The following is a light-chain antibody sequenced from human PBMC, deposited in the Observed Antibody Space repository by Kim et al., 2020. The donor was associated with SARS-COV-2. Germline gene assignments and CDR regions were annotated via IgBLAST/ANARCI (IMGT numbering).Light chain of an antibody. CDR1: QSISSW. V-gene: IGKV1-5*01. Sequence: STLSASVGDRVTITCRASQSISSWLAWYQQKPGKAPQLLIYDASSLESGVPSRFSGSGSGTEFTLTISSLQPDDFATYYCQQYWTFGQGTKVDIK. CDR3: QQYWT. CDR2: DAS. J-gene: IGKJ1*01.